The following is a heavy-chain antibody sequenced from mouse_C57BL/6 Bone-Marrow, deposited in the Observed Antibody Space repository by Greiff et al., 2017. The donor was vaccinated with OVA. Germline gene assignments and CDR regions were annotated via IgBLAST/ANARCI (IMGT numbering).Heavy chain of an antibody. CDR1: GYTFTSYD. CDR2: IYPRDGST. J-gene: IGHJ2*01. Sequence: QVQLKQSGPELVKPGASVKLSCKASGYTFTSYDINGVKQRPGQGLECIGWIYPRDGSTKYNEKFKGKATLTVDTSPSTAYMELHSLTSEDSAVYFCARGESVDYWGQGTTLTVSS. V-gene: IGHV1-85*01. CDR3: ARGESVDY.